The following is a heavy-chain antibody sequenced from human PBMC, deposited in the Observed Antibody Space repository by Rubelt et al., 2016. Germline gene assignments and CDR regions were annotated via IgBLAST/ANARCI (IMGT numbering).Heavy chain of an antibody. J-gene: IGHJ4*02. CDR2: ISAYNDNT. Sequence: QVQLVQSGAEVKKPGASVKVSCKASGYTFTTYGINWVRQAPGQGLEWMGWISAYNDNTNHAQKIQGRATMTTDTSTSTAYMELRSLRSDDTAVYYCAREAYSGRYPLIDYWGQGTLVTVSS. D-gene: IGHD1-26*01. CDR1: GYTFTTYG. CDR3: AREAYSGRYPLIDY. V-gene: IGHV1-18*01.